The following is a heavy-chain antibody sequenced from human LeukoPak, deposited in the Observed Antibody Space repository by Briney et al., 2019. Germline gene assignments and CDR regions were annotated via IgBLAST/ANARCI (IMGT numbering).Heavy chain of an antibody. J-gene: IGHJ6*02. CDR1: GGSISSGGYS. Sequence: PSQTLSLTCTVSGGSISSGGYSWSWIRQHPGKGLEWIGYIYYSGSTYYNPSLKSRVTISVDTSKNQFSLKLSSVTAADTAVYYCATSTFWYYYGMDVWGQGTTVTVSS. CDR3: ATSTFWYYYGMDV. CDR2: IYYSGST. V-gene: IGHV4-31*03.